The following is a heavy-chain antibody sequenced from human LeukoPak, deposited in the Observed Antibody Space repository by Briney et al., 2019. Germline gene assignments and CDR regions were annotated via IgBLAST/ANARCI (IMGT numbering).Heavy chain of an antibody. D-gene: IGHD1-26*01. Sequence: SETLSLTCTVSGGSISSYYWSWIRQPPGKGLEWIGYIYYSGSTNYNPSLKSRVTISVDTSKNQFSLKLSSVTAADTAVYYCARVSIGSYFYYYYYMDVWGKGTAVTVSS. CDR2: IYYSGST. V-gene: IGHV4-59*01. CDR3: ARVSIGSYFYYYYYMDV. J-gene: IGHJ6*03. CDR1: GGSISSYY.